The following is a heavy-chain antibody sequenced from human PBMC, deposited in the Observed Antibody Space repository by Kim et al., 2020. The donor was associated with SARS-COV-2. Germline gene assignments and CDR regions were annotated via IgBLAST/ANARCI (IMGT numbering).Heavy chain of an antibody. D-gene: IGHD2-15*01. CDR3: ARGGADIVVVVAATLYNWFDP. J-gene: IGHJ5*02. V-gene: IGHV1-8*01. CDR1: GYTFTSYD. Sequence: ASVKVSCKASGYTFTSYDINWVRQATGQGLEWMGWMNPNSGNTGYAQKFQGRVTMTRNTSISTAYMELSSLRSEDMAVYYCARGGADIVVVVAATLYNWFDPWGQGTLVTVSS. CDR2: MNPNSGNT.